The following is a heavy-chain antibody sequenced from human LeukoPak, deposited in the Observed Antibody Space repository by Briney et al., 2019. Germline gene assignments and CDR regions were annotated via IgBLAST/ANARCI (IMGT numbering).Heavy chain of an antibody. CDR2: IYYSGST. V-gene: IGHV4-31*03. D-gene: IGHD3-16*02. CDR1: GGSISIGGYY. CDR3: ARDRSLDI. Sequence: SQTLSLTCTVSGGSISIGGYYWSWLRQHPGKGLEWIGYIYYSGSTYYNPSLKSRVTISVDTSKNQFSLKLSSVTAADTAVYYCARDRSLDIWGQGTMVTVSS. J-gene: IGHJ3*02.